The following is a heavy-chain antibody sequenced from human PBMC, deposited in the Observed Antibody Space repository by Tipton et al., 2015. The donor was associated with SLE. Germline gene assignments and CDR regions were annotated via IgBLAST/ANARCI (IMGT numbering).Heavy chain of an antibody. D-gene: IGHD2-21*01. CDR1: GGSIISSSYY. J-gene: IGHJ5*02. CDR2: IYYSGST. CDR3: ARAGGGDSNWFDP. V-gene: IGHV4-39*07. Sequence: LRLSCTVSGGSIISSSYYWGWIRQPPGKGLEWIGSIYYSGSTYYNPSLKSRVTISVDTSKNQFSLKLSSVTAADTAVYYCARAGGGDSNWFDPWGQGTLVTVSS.